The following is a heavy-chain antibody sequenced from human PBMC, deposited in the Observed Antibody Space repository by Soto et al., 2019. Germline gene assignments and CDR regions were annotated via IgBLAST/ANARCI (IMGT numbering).Heavy chain of an antibody. CDR2: IWYDGSNK. CDR3: ARGYCSSTSCSDYYYGMDV. D-gene: IGHD2-2*01. V-gene: IGHV3-33*01. J-gene: IGHJ6*02. CDR1: GFTFSSYG. Sequence: QVQLVESGGGVVQPGRSLRLSCAASGFTFSSYGMHWVRQAPGKGLEWVAVIWYDGSNKYYADSVKGRFTISRDNSKKTVYLQMNSLRAEDTVVYYCARGYCSSTSCSDYYYGMDVWGQGTTVTVSS.